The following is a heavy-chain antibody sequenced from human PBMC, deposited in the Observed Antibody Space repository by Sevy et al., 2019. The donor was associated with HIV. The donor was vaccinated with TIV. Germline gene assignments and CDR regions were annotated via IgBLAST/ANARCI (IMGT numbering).Heavy chain of an antibody. V-gene: IGHV4-59*08. Sequence: SETLSLTCTVSGGSINSDHWNWIRQPPGKGLEWIGYVYYTGGTNYNPSLKNRVTISVDRTKNQFSLKLTSVTAADTAVYYCARRNDFDIWVHGTMVTVSS. CDR3: ARRNDFDI. J-gene: IGHJ3*02. CDR1: GGSINSDH. CDR2: VYYTGGT.